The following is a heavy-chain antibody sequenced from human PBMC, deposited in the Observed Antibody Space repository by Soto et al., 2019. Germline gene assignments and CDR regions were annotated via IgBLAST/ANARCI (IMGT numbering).Heavy chain of an antibody. Sequence: GGSLRLSCAAVGFTVSSNYMNWVRQAPGKGLEWVSVIYSRGDTYYAESMKGRFTISRDTSKNTVYLQIDNIRREDTALYYCARDRVGSQGLDVWGQGTLVTVSS. D-gene: IGHD3-10*01. CDR2: IYSRGDT. CDR1: GFTVSSNY. CDR3: ARDRVGSQGLDV. V-gene: IGHV3-53*01. J-gene: IGHJ3*01.